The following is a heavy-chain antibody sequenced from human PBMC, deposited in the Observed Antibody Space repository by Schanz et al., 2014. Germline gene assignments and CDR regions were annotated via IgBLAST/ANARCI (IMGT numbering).Heavy chain of an antibody. D-gene: IGHD3-9*01. J-gene: IGHJ4*02. V-gene: IGHV3-21*01. CDR3: ARDSRPNYDFLTAYYSIDY. CDR1: EFTFSSYK. CDR2: ISSSGSYI. Sequence: EVQLVESGGGLVKPVGSLRLSCEASEFTFSSYKMNWVRQAPGKGLEWVSSISSSGSYIHYADSVKGRFTISRDNAKNTLYLQMNSLRAEDTAVYYCARDSRPNYDFLTAYYSIDYWGQGTLVTVSS.